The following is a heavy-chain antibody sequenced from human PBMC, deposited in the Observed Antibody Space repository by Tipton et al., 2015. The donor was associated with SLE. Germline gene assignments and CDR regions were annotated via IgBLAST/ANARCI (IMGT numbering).Heavy chain of an antibody. CDR1: GFTFSSYS. CDR2: ISSSSIYI. J-gene: IGHJ3*02. CDR3: ARDRGLRSRDAFDI. Sequence: LSCAASGFTFSSYSMNWVRQAPGQGLEWVSSISSSSIYIYYADSVKGRFTISRDNAKNSLYLQMNSLRAEDTAVYYCARDRGLRSRDAFDIWGQGTMVTVSS. D-gene: IGHD5-12*01. V-gene: IGHV3-21*01.